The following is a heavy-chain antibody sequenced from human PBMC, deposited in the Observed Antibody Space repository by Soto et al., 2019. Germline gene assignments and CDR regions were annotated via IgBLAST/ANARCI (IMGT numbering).Heavy chain of an antibody. D-gene: IGHD3-10*01. Sequence: QVQLVESGGGVVQPGRSLRLSCAASGFPFSSSGMHWVREAPGKGLERVAVISYAGSNTYYADSVKGRFTISRDNSASTLYLQMNSLRPEDTALYYCVGGQYYFDYRGQGTLVTVSP. CDR1: GFPFSSSG. CDR2: ISYAGSNT. V-gene: IGHV3-30*03. CDR3: VGGQYYFDY. J-gene: IGHJ4*02.